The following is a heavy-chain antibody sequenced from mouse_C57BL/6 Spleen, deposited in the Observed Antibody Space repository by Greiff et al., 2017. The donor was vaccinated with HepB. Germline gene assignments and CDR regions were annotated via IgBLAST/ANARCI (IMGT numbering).Heavy chain of an antibody. D-gene: IGHD1-1*01. CDR1: GYSFTDYN. CDR3: ARSDGSIFFDY. J-gene: IGHJ2*01. CDR2: INPNYGTT. Sequence: RVEPGASVKISCKASGYSFTDYNMNWVKQSNGKSLEWIGVINPNYGTTSYNQKFKGKATLTVDQSSSTAYMQLNSLTSEDSAVYYCARSDGSIFFDYWGQGTTLTVSS. V-gene: IGHV1-39*01.